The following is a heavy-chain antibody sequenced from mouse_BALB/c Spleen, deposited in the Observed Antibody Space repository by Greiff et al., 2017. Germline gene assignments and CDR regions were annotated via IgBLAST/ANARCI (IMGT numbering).Heavy chain of an antibody. V-gene: IGHV3-2*02. CDR1: GYSITSDYA. CDR3: ARWDYYGDY. J-gene: IGHJ2*01. CDR2: ISYSGST. D-gene: IGHD4-1*01. Sequence: VQLKESGPGLVKPSQSLSLTCTVTGYSITSDYAWNWIRQFPGNKLEWMGYISYSGSTSYNPSLKSRISITRDTSKNQFFLQLNSVTTEDTATYYCARWDYYGDYWGQGTTLTVSS.